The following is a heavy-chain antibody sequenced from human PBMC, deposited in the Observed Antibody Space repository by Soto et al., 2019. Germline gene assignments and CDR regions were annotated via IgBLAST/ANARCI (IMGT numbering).Heavy chain of an antibody. CDR1: GFSLSTSGVG. CDR2: IYWDDSK. CDR3: AHKGSGSRAIDY. Sequence: QITLKESGPTLVKPTQTLTLTCTFSGFSLSTSGVGVGWISQPPGKALEWLAVIYWDDSKTYSPSLKSRLTITKDTSRDQVVLTMTNMDPVDTATYYWAHKGSGSRAIDYWGQGALVTVSS. J-gene: IGHJ4*02. V-gene: IGHV2-5*02. D-gene: IGHD3-10*01.